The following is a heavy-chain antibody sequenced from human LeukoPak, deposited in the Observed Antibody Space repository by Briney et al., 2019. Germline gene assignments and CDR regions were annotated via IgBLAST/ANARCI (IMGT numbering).Heavy chain of an antibody. V-gene: IGHV4-59*01. CDR3: ARKNPAYCGGDCYSYAFDI. J-gene: IGHJ3*02. Sequence: PSETLSLTCTVSGGSISSYYWSWIRQPPGKGLEWIGYIYYSGSTNYNPSLKSRVTISVDTSKNQFSLKLSSVTAADTAVYYCARKNPAYCGGDCYSYAFDIWGQGTMVIVSS. D-gene: IGHD2-21*01. CDR2: IYYSGST. CDR1: GGSISSYY.